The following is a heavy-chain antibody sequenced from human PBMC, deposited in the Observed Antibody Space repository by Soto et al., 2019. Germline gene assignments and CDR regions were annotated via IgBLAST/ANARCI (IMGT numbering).Heavy chain of an antibody. CDR3: ARVPYNWNDFYYYYYMYV. CDR1: GYTFTSYA. J-gene: IGHJ6*03. D-gene: IGHD1-1*01. Sequence: QVQLVQSGAEVKKPGASVKVSCKASGYTFTSYAMHWVRQAPGQRLEWMGWINAGNGNTKYSQKFQGRVTITRDTPASTAYMERSSLRSEDTAVYYCARVPYNWNDFYYYYYMYVWGKGTTVTVSS. CDR2: INAGNGNT. V-gene: IGHV1-3*01.